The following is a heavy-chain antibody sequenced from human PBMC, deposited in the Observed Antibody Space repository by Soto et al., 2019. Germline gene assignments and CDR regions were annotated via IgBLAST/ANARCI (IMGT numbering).Heavy chain of an antibody. J-gene: IGHJ4*02. CDR1: GFTFSRFE. Sequence: PGGSLRLACAASGFTFSRFELHWVRQAPGKGLEWISYISSSGSTAYYASSVEGRFTISRDNANNSVYLQMDSLRAEDTALYYCTRAAWFPYLSFYWGQGALVTVSS. CDR2: ISSSGSTA. V-gene: IGHV3-48*03. D-gene: IGHD3-10*01. CDR3: TRAAWFPYLSFY.